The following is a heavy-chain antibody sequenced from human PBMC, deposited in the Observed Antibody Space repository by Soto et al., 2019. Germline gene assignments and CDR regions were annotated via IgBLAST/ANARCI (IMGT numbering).Heavy chain of an antibody. CDR2: IDPSDSYT. Sequence: GESLKVSCKGSGYSFTSYWISWVRQMPGKGLEWMGRIDPSDSYTNYSPSFQGHVTISADKSISTAYLQWSSLKASDTAMYYCAIAPYGSGGMSFDYCGQGTLVTVSS. V-gene: IGHV5-10-1*01. D-gene: IGHD3-10*01. CDR3: AIAPYGSGGMSFDY. J-gene: IGHJ4*02. CDR1: GYSFTSYW.